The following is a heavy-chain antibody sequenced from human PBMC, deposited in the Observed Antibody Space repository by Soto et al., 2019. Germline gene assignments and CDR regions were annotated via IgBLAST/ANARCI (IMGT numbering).Heavy chain of an antibody. D-gene: IGHD3-10*01. J-gene: IGHJ4*02. V-gene: IGHV3-23*01. CDR3: AIDRGFIDPFDY. CDR1: GFAFSSYA. Sequence: EVQLLESGGGLVQPGASLRLSCAASGFAFSSYAMSWVRQAPGKGLEWVSSISGSTSGTYYADAVKGRFSISRDNSNNTLYLDRNSLTADDTAVYCCAIDRGFIDPFDYWRQGALVTFSS. CDR2: ISGSTSGT.